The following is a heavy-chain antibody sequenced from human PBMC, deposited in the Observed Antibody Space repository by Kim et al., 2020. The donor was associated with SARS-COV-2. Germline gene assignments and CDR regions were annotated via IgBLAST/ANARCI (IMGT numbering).Heavy chain of an antibody. J-gene: IGHJ5*02. V-gene: IGHV3-64D*09. CDR3: VKTGLYTNSWYSDP. CDR1: GFYFSSAG. Sequence: GGSLRLSCSSSGFYFSSAGMHWVRLAPGKRLEYLSAISPKGDKTYYADSLKCRSSISRDNSRSTVFLQMSGLRPEDTGLYYFVKTGLYTNSWYSDPWGQG. D-gene: IGHD6-13*01. CDR2: ISPKGDKT.